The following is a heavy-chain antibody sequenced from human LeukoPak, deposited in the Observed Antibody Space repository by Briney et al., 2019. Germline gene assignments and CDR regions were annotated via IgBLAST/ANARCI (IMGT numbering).Heavy chain of an antibody. D-gene: IGHD3-10*01. CDR1: GYTFTSYG. J-gene: IGHJ4*02. Sequence: ASVKVSCTASGYTFTSYGITWVRDAPGQGLEWMGWISAYNGNTHYAQKLQGRVTMTTDTSTSTAYMDLRSLRSDDTAVYYCARDQFYRPYRGEAISFDYWGQGTLVTVSS. V-gene: IGHV1-18*01. CDR3: ARDQFYRPYRGEAISFDY. CDR2: ISAYNGNT.